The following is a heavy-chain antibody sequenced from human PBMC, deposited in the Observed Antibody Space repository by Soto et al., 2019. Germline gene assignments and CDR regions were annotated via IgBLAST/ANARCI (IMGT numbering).Heavy chain of an antibody. Sequence: SVKVSCKASGGTFSSYAISWVRQAPGQGLEWMGGIIPIFGTANYAQKFQGRVTITADESTSTAYMELSSLRSEDTAVYYCARDKWETGEAAFDIWGKGTRVTVSS. V-gene: IGHV1-69*13. J-gene: IGHJ3*02. CDR3: ARDKWETGEAAFDI. D-gene: IGHD1-1*01. CDR2: IIPIFGTA. CDR1: GGTFSSYA.